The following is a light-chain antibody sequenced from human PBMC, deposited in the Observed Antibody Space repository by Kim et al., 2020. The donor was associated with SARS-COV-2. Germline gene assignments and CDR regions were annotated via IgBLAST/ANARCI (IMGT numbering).Light chain of an antibody. J-gene: IGLJ3*02. CDR2: DVD. V-gene: IGLV2-14*03. CDR3: ISYSTGYSWV. Sequence: QSALTQPVSVSGSPGQSITISCTGTSSDVGNYNYVSWYQQYPGKAPKLMIYDVDNRPSGVSNRFSGSKSGNTASLTISGLQAEDEADYFCISYSTGYSWVFGGGTQLTVL. CDR1: SSDVGNYNY.